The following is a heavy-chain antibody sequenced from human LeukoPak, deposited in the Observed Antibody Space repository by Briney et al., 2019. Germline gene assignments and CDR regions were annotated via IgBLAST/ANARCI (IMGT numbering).Heavy chain of an antibody. CDR3: ARAGLGQWLMPGHNWFDP. V-gene: IGHV1-69*05. Sequence: GASVKVSCKASGGTFSSYAISWVRQAPGQGLEWMGRIIPIFGTANYAQKFQGRVTITTDESTSTTYMELSSLRSEDTAVYYCARAGLGQWLMPGHNWFDPWGQGTLVTVSS. J-gene: IGHJ5*02. CDR1: GGTFSSYA. CDR2: IIPIFGTA. D-gene: IGHD6-19*01.